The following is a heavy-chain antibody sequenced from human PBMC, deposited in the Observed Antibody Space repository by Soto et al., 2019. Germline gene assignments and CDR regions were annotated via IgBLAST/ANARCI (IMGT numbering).Heavy chain of an antibody. CDR1: GYTFNSYA. CDR3: AKGPYGSGTSFFDY. CDR2: ISGSGGST. J-gene: IGHJ4*02. D-gene: IGHD3-10*01. Sequence: GGSLRLSCAASGYTFNSYAMCWSRQATGKGLEWVSAISGSGGSTYYADSVKGRFTISRDNSKNTLYLQMNSLRAEDTVVYYCAKGPYGSGTSFFDYWGQGTLVTVSS. V-gene: IGHV3-23*01.